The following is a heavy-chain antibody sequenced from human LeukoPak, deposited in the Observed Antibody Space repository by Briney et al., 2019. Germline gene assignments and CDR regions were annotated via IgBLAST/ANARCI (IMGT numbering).Heavy chain of an antibody. CDR3: ARSGDILTGYSTYNWFDP. CDR2: IYHSGST. CDR1: GGSISSGGYY. D-gene: IGHD3-9*01. J-gene: IGHJ5*02. Sequence: KTSQTLSLTCTVSGGSISSGGYYWSWIRQPPGKGLEWIGYIYHSGSTYYNPSLKSRVTISVDTSKNQFSLKLTSVTAADTAVYYCARSGDILTGYSTYNWFDPWGQGTLVTVSS. V-gene: IGHV4-30-2*01.